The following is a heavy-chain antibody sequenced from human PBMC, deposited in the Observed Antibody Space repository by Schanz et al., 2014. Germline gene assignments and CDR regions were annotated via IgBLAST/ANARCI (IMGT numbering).Heavy chain of an antibody. CDR3: AKAGSGWSTAGYYY. D-gene: IGHD6-19*01. J-gene: IGHJ4*02. CDR1: GFTFSSYA. Sequence: EVQLLESGGGLVQPGGYLRLSCVASGFTFSSYAMSWVRQAPGKGLEWVSGISDNGISTYYADSVKGRFSISRENSKSILYLQMNSLRAEDTAVYYCAKAGSGWSTAGYYYWGQGTLVAVSS. V-gene: IGHV3-23*01. CDR2: ISDNGIST.